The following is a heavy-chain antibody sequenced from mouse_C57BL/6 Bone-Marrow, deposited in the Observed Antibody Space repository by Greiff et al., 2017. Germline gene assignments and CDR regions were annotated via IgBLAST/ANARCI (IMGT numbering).Heavy chain of an antibody. CDR1: GYSITSDY. Sequence: EVKVEESGPGLAKPSQTLSLTCSVTGYSITSDYWNWIRNFPGHKLEYMGYISYSGSTYYNPSLKSRISITRATSKNQYYLQLKSVTTEHTATYTWAGRGLRYPWYFDVWGTGTTVTVSS. D-gene: IGHD1-1*01. CDR2: ISYSGST. J-gene: IGHJ1*03. V-gene: IGHV3-8*01. CDR3: AGRGLRYPWYFDV.